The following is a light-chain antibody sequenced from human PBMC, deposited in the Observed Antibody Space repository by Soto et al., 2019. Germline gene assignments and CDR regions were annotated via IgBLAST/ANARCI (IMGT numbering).Light chain of an antibody. CDR2: DAS. CDR1: QDISNY. J-gene: IGKJ2*01. V-gene: IGKV1-33*01. CDR3: QQYDNLPYT. Sequence: DLQMTQSPSSLSASVGDRLTITCQASQDISNYLNWYQQKPGKAPKLLIYDASNLETGVPPRFSGSGSGTDFTFTISSLQPEDIATYYCQQYDNLPYTFGQGTKLEIK.